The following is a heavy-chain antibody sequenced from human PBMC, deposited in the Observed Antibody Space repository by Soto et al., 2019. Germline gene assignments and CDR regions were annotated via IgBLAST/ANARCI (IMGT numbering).Heavy chain of an antibody. D-gene: IGHD4-17*01. J-gene: IGHJ4*02. Sequence: EVQLLESGGNLVQPGGSLRLSCAASGFTFSTYGMTWVRQAPGKGLEWVSSISDSGDSTYYADSVKGRFTISRDNSKNTPFLQMNILRAEDTAVYYCAKDHAWGRRVTTRFDYWGQGALVTVSS. CDR1: GFTFSTYG. CDR3: AKDHAWGRRVTTRFDY. V-gene: IGHV3-23*01. CDR2: ISDSGDST.